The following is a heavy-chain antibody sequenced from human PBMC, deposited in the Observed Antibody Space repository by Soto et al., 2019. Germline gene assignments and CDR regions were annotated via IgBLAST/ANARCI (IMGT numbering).Heavy chain of an antibody. V-gene: IGHV3-73*02. D-gene: IGHD2-21*02. J-gene: IGHJ5*02. CDR2: IRSKADSYAT. CDR1: GFTLSGSR. Sequence: EVQLVESGGGLVQPGGSLKLSCAASGFTLSGSRIHWVRQASGKGLGWVGRIRSKADSYATAYAASVKGRFTISRDDSKNTAYLQMNSLKTEDTAVYYCTSQYCGGDCSRVDPWGQGTLVTVSS. CDR3: TSQYCGGDCSRVDP.